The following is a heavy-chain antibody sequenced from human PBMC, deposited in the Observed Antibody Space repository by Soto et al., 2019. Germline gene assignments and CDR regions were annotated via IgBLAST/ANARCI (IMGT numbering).Heavy chain of an antibody. Sequence: GASVKVSCKASGYTFTSYDINWVRQAPGQGLEWMGIINPSGGSTSYAQKFQGRVTMTRDTSTSTVYMELSSLRPEDTAVYYCARDQSLTIFGVVIKDYYYYYMDVWGKGTTVTVSS. V-gene: IGHV1-46*03. CDR1: GYTFTSYD. CDR3: ARDQSLTIFGVVIKDYYYYYMDV. J-gene: IGHJ6*03. CDR2: INPSGGST. D-gene: IGHD3-3*01.